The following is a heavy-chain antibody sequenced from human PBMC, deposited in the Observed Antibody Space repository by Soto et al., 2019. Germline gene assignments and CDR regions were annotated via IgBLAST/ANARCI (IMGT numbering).Heavy chain of an antibody. J-gene: IGHJ3*02. Sequence: ESGGGLIQPGGSLRLSCAASGFIVSTNYMTWVRQAPGKGLECVSVIYTGGSTYYADSVKGRLTISRDNSKNTLYLQMNSLRAEDTAVYYCARVFDAFDIWGLGTMVTVSS. CDR3: ARVFDAFDI. V-gene: IGHV3-53*01. CDR2: IYTGGST. CDR1: GFIVSTNY.